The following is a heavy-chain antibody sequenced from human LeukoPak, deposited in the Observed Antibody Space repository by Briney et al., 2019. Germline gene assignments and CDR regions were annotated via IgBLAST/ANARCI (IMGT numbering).Heavy chain of an antibody. CDR2: IYYSGTT. V-gene: IGHV4-31*03. D-gene: IGHD4-17*01. CDR3: ARSGTVINWYY. Sequence: SETLSLTCTVSGGSISSGGYYWSWIRQHPGKGLEWIGCIYYSGTTYYHPSLTSRVAISVDTSKNQFSLKLSSVTAADTAVYYCARSGTVINWYYWGQGTLVTVSS. CDR1: GGSISSGGYY. J-gene: IGHJ4*02.